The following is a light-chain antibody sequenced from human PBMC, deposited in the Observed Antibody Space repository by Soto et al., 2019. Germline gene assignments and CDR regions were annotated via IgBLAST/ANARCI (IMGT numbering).Light chain of an antibody. V-gene: IGLV2-23*01. Sequence: QSALTQPASVSGSPGQSITISCTGTSNDVGSYNPVSWYQQHPGKAPKLMIYEGSKRPSGVSNRFSGSKSGNTASLTISGLQAEDESDYFCCSYAGSNNWVFGGGTKLTVL. CDR3: CSYAGSNNWV. J-gene: IGLJ3*02. CDR2: EGS. CDR1: SNDVGSYNP.